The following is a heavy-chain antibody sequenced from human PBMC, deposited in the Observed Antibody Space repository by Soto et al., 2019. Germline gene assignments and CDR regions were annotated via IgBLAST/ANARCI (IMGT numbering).Heavy chain of an antibody. Sequence: QVTLKESGPVLVKPTETLTLTCTVSGFSLTTGRMGVSWIRQPPGKALEWLAHIFSDAEISYSTSMQSRLTISKDTSGSQVVLSMTSVDPVDTGTYYCVRMNADSYQFYYAMDVWGHGTTVTVSS. CDR2: IFSDAEI. CDR3: VRMNADSYQFYYAMDV. D-gene: IGHD2-2*01. J-gene: IGHJ6*02. CDR1: GFSLTTGRMG. V-gene: IGHV2-26*01.